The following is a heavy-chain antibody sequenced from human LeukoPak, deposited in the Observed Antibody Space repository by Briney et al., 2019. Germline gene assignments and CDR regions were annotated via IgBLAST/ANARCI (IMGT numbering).Heavy chain of an antibody. CDR2: IYYSGST. J-gene: IGHJ6*02. V-gene: IGHV4-59*01. CDR3: ARGVVVAATSGVLYYYYGMDV. D-gene: IGHD2-15*01. CDR1: GGSISSYY. Sequence: SETLSLTCTVSGGSISSYYWSWLRQPPGKGLEWIGYIYYSGSTNYNPSLKSRVTISVDTSKNQFSLKLSSVTAADTAVYYCARGVVVAATSGVLYYYYGMDVWGQGTTVTVSS.